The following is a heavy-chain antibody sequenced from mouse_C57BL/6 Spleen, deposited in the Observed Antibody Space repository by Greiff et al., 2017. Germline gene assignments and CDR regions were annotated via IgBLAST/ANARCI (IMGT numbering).Heavy chain of an antibody. CDR3: ARPGGGYFDV. CDR1: GYTFTSYW. V-gene: IGHV1-55*01. J-gene: IGHJ1*03. Sequence: QVQLQQPGAELVKPGASVKMSCKASGYTFTSYWLTWVKQRPGQGLEWIGDIYPGSGSTNYNEKFKSKATLTVDTSSSTAYMQLSSLTSEDSAVXYCARPGGGYFDVWGTGTTVTVSS. CDR2: IYPGSGST.